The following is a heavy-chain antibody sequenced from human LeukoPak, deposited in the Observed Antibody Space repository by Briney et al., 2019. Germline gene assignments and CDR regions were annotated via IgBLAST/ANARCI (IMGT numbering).Heavy chain of an antibody. CDR1: GFTFSSYG. CDR3: AKELHQLYCSGGSCYSVWYFQH. CDR2: IR. J-gene: IGHJ1*01. V-gene: IGHV3-30*02. Sequence: GGSLRLSCAASGFTFSSYGMHWVRQAPGKGLEWVAFIRCRFTISRDNSKNTMYLQMNSLRAEDTAVYYCAKELHQLYCSGGSCYSVWYFQHWGQGTLFTVSS. D-gene: IGHD2-15*01.